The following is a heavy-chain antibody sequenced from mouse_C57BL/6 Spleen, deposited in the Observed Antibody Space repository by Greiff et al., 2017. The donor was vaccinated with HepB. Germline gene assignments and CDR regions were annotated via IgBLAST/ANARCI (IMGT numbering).Heavy chain of an antibody. J-gene: IGHJ4*01. CDR2: INPGSGGT. V-gene: IGHV1-54*01. CDR3: ASSTLEGNYDMDY. CDR1: GYAFTNYW. Sequence: QVQLQQSGAELVRPGASVKVSCKASGYAFTNYWIEWVKQRPGQGLEWIGAINPGSGGTNYNEKFKGKATLTADKSSSTAYMQLSSLTSEDSAVYCGASSTLEGNYDMDYWGQGTTVTVSS. D-gene: IGHD2-14*01.